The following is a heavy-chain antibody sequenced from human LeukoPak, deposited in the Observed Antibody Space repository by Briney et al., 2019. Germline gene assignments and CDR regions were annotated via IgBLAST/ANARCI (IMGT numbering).Heavy chain of an antibody. V-gene: IGHV3-30-3*01. Sequence: PGRSLRLSCAASGFTFSSYAMHWVRQAPGKGLEWVAVISYDGSNKYYADSVKGRFTISRDNSKNTLYLQMNSLRAEDTAVYYCARVNAKTNRARVPYFDYWGQGTLVTVSS. CDR1: GFTFSSYA. CDR2: ISYDGSNK. CDR3: ARVNAKTNRARVPYFDY. J-gene: IGHJ4*02. D-gene: IGHD1-14*01.